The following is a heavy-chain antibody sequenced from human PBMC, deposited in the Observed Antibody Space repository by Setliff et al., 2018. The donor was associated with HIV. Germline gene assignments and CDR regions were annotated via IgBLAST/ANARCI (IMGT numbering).Heavy chain of an antibody. V-gene: IGHV4-38-2*01. D-gene: IGHD4-4*01. Sequence: LSLTCAVSSYSISSGYYWGWIRQPPGKGLEWIGSVHKSGNSYYKPSLKSRATISVDTSENHFSLRLSSVTAADTAVYYCARLDYSNYYSYYIDVWGEGTMVTVSS. J-gene: IGHJ6*03. CDR3: ARLDYSNYYSYYIDV. CDR2: VHKSGNS. CDR1: SYSISSGYY.